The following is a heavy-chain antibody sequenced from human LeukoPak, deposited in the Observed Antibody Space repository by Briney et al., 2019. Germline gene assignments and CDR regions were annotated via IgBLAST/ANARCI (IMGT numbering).Heavy chain of an antibody. V-gene: IGHV4-39*07. CDR1: GGSISSSSYY. J-gene: IGHJ5*02. Sequence: SETLSLTCTVSGGSISSSSYYWGCIRQPPGKGLEWIGSIYYSGSTYYNPSLKSRVTISVDTSKNQFSLKLSSVTAADTAVYYCARRSGWYGGNWFDPWGRGTLVTVSS. D-gene: IGHD6-19*01. CDR2: IYYSGST. CDR3: ARRSGWYGGNWFDP.